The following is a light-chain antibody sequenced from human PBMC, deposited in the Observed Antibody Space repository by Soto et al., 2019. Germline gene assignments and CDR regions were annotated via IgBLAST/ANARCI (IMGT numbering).Light chain of an antibody. CDR2: EVN. J-gene: IGLJ3*02. V-gene: IGLV2-14*01. Sequence: QPVLTQPASVSGSPGQSITISCTGTSSDVGGYNFVSWYQQYPGKAPKLMIYEVNNRPSGVSNRFSGSKSGNTASLTISGLQAEDEADYYCSSWTSSTTQVLGGGTKLTVL. CDR1: SSDVGGYNF. CDR3: SSWTSSTTQV.